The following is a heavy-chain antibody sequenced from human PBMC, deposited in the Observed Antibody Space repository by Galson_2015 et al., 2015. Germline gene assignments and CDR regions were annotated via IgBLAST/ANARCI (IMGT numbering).Heavy chain of an antibody. CDR2: IDSAGSSI. CDR1: GLTFSRSW. D-gene: IGHD3-3*01. CDR3: ASDRGTKHDFWSGYYTGIDYYYCMDV. Sequence: LRLSCDASGLTFSRSWMYWVRQAPGKGLVWVSRIDSAGSSISYADSVKGRFTISRDNAKTTLYLQMNSLRAEETAVYYSASDRGTKHDFWSGYYTGIDYYYCMDVWGQGTTVTVSS. J-gene: IGHJ6*02. V-gene: IGHV3-74*01.